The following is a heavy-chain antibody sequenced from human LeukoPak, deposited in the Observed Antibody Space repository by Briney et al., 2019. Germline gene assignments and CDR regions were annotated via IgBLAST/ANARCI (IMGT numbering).Heavy chain of an antibody. D-gene: IGHD2-15*01. CDR2: INHSGST. Sequence: SETLSLTCAIYGGSFSAYYWTSIRQSPGKGLEWIGEINHSGSTNYNPSLKSRVTISVDTSKNQFSLKLSSVTAADTAVYYCARHEIRRGYCSGGSCYDLPWGQGTLVTVSS. CDR3: ARHEIRRGYCSGGSCYDLP. J-gene: IGHJ5*02. CDR1: GGSFSAYY. V-gene: IGHV4-34*01.